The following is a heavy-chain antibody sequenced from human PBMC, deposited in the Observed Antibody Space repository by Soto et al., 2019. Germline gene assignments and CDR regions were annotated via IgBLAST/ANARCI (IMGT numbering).Heavy chain of an antibody. CDR1: GFTFSDYY. V-gene: IGHV3-11*01. CDR2: ISSSGSTI. CDR3: ASTAAYYYDSSGYPAFDY. Sequence: GGSLRLSCAASGFTFSDYYMSWIRQAPGKGLEWVSYISSSGSTIYYADSVKGRFTISRDTAKNSLYLQMNSLRAEDTAVYYCASTAAYYYDSSGYPAFDYWGQGTLVTVSS. J-gene: IGHJ4*02. D-gene: IGHD3-22*01.